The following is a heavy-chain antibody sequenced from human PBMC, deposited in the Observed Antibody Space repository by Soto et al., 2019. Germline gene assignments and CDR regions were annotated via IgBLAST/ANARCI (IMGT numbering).Heavy chain of an antibody. V-gene: IGHV4-39*01. D-gene: IGHD5-18*01. CDR1: GASISISPYY. J-gene: IGHJ4*02. CDR2: ISYSGST. CDR3: ARLDKAMVKTFDY. Sequence: QLQLQESGPGLVKPSETLSLTCTVSGASISISPYYWGWIRLPPGKGLEWIATISYSGSTYYNPSLKSRLTIPVDTSKNQFSLRLSSVTAADTAVYYCARLDKAMVKTFDYWGQGTLVTVSS.